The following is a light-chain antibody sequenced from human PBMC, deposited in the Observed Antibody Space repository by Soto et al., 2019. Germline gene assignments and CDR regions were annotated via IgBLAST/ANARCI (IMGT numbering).Light chain of an antibody. CDR3: GSWDSSLRDVV. Sequence: QSVLTQPPSVSAAPGQRITISCSGGSPNLVKNFVSWYQQLPKTAPKLLIYEDSKRPSGIPDRFSGPKSGTSATLGITGLQTGDEADYYCGSWDSSLRDVVFGEGTKLTVL. V-gene: IGLV1-51*02. CDR1: SPNLVKNF. J-gene: IGLJ3*02. CDR2: EDS.